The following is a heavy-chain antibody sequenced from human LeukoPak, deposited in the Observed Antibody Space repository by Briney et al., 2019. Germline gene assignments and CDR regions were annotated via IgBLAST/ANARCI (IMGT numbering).Heavy chain of an antibody. J-gene: IGHJ3*01. Sequence: GESLKISCXGSGYSFTSFWIGWVRQMPGKGLEWMGIIYPRDSDTRYSPSFQGQVTISADKSISTAYLQWSSLKASDTAMYYCATADSSAYREHDGFDLWGQGTMVTVSS. V-gene: IGHV5-51*01. CDR2: IYPRDSDT. CDR1: GYSFTSFW. D-gene: IGHD3-22*01. CDR3: ATADSSAYREHDGFDL.